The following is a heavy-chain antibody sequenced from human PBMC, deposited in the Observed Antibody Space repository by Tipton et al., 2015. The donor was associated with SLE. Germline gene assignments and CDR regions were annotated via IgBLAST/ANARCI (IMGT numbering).Heavy chain of an antibody. D-gene: IGHD6-19*01. Sequence: TLSLTCTVSGGSISNYYWSWIRQPAWKGLEWIGRIYTSGSTNYNPSLKRRVTMSVDTSKNQFSLKLSSVTAADTAVYYCARDHPVAGPFDYWGQGTLVTVSS. CDR3: ARDHPVAGPFDY. CDR2: IYTSGST. V-gene: IGHV4-4*07. J-gene: IGHJ4*02. CDR1: GGSISNYY.